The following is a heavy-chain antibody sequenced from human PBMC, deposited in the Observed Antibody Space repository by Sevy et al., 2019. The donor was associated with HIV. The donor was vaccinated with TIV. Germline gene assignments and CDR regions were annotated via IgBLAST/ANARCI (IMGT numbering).Heavy chain of an antibody. J-gene: IGHJ5*02. D-gene: IGHD2-15*01. CDR2: FDPEDGET. V-gene: IGHV1-24*01. Sequence: ASVKVSCKVSGYTLTELSMHWVRQAPGKGLEWMGGFDPEDGETVYAQKFQGRVTVTEDTSTDTAYMERSSLGSEDTAGYYCATNSRYFSGSTFYSAEGLFDPWGQGTLVTVSS. CDR1: GYTLTELS. CDR3: ATNSRYFSGSTFYSAEGLFDP.